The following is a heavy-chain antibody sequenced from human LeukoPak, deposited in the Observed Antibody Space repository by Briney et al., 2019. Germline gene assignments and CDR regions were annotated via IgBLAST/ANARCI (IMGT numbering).Heavy chain of an antibody. CDR2: IYSDNT. D-gene: IGHD6-19*01. CDR3: ARASTGYSSGWEFDY. V-gene: IGHV3-53*01. Sequence: PGGSLRLSCTVSGFTVSSNSMSWVRQAPGKGLEWVSFIYSDNTHYSDSVKGRFTISRDNSKNTLYLQMNSLRAEDTAVYYCARASTGYSSGWEFDYWGQGTLVTVSS. CDR1: GFTVSSNS. J-gene: IGHJ4*02.